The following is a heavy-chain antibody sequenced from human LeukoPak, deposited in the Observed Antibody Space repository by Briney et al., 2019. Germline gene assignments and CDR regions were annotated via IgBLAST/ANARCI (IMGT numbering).Heavy chain of an antibody. CDR3: ARDLDGYNLGWFDP. D-gene: IGHD5-24*01. CDR2: ISAYNGNT. V-gene: IGHV1-18*01. CDR1: GCTFTSYG. J-gene: IGHJ5*02. Sequence: ASVKVSCKASGCTFTSYGISWVRQAPGQGLEWMGWISAYNGNTNYAQKLQGRVTMTTDTSTSTAYMELRSLRSDDTAVYYCARDLDGYNLGWFDPWGQGALVTVSS.